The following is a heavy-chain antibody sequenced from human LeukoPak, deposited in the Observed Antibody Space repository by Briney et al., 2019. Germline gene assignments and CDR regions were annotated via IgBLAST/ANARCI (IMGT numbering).Heavy chain of an antibody. Sequence: ASVKVSCKASGYTFTVYYIHWVRQAPGQELEWMGWMSANSGATNYAQKIQGRVTLTRDTPISTAYMELSRLTSDDTAMYYCATSTKYTTSWGAFDIWGQGTMVTVSS. CDR2: MSANSGAT. CDR1: GYTFTVYY. V-gene: IGHV1-2*02. D-gene: IGHD2-2*02. CDR3: ATSTKYTTSWGAFDI. J-gene: IGHJ3*02.